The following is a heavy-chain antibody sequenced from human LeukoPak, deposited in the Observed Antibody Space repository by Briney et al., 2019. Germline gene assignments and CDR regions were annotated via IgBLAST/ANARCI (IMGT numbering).Heavy chain of an antibody. CDR1: GYTFTGYY. D-gene: IGHD3-22*01. CDR3: ARDPATNYYDSSGYYSGHDY. Sequence: ASVKVSCKASGYTFTGYYMHWVRQAPGQGLEWMGWINPNSGGTNYAQKFQGRVTMTRDTSISTAYMERSRLRSDDTAVYYCARDPATNYYDSSGYYSGHDYWGQGTLVTVSS. J-gene: IGHJ4*02. CDR2: INPNSGGT. V-gene: IGHV1-2*02.